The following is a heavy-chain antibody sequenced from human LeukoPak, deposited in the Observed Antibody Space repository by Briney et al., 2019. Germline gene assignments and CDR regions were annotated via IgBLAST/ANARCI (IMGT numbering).Heavy chain of an antibody. Sequence: GGSLRLSCAASGFTFDDYAMTWVRQAPGKGLEWVSAISASAANTYYPDSVRGRFIVSRDNSKNTLYLQMNSLRGEDTGVYYCAKDQGYSQDYWGQGTLVTVSS. CDR2: ISASAANT. CDR3: AKDQGYSQDY. V-gene: IGHV3-23*01. J-gene: IGHJ4*02. D-gene: IGHD5-18*01. CDR1: GFTFDDYA.